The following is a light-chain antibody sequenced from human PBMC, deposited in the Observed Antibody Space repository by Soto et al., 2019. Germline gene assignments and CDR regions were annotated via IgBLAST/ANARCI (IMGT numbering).Light chain of an antibody. CDR3: QQYNNGPLT. J-gene: IGKJ4*01. CDR2: GAS. CDR1: QSVSSY. V-gene: IGKV3-15*01. Sequence: EIVMTQSPAPLSVSPGERATLSCRASQSVSSYLAWYQQKLGQAPRLLLYGASTRATGIPARFSGSGSGTEFTLTISSLQSEDFAVYYCQQYNNGPLTFGGGTKVEIK.